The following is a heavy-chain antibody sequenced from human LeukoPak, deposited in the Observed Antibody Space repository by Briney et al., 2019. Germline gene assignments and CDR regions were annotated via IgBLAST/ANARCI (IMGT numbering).Heavy chain of an antibody. J-gene: IGHJ6*02. V-gene: IGHV1-18*01. CDR1: GYTFTSYG. Sequence: GASVKVSCKASGYTFTSYGISWVRQAPGQGLEWMGWISAYNGNTNYAQKLQGRVTMTTDTSTSTAYMELRSLRSEDTAVYYCARGQFRRYFDWPYWLKYYYYYGMDVWGQGTTVTVSS. CDR2: ISAYNGNT. CDR3: ARGQFRRYFDWPYWLKYYYYYGMDV. D-gene: IGHD3-9*01.